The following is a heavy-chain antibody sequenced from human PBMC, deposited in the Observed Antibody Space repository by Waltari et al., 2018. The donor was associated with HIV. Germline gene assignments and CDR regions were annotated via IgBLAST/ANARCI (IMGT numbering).Heavy chain of an antibody. CDR2: ISYSGST. CDR3: ARDQVYSGNSPGRVGMDV. CDR1: ESSLTSYY. J-gene: IGHJ6*02. V-gene: IGHV4-59*01. D-gene: IGHD1-26*01. Sequence: QVQLQESGPGVVQPSETLSLTCTVSESSLTSYYWSWIRQPPGRGLEWIGYISYSGSTTYNPSLKTRVTISRDTSTNQFSLRLTSVTAADTAVYYCARDQVYSGNSPGRVGMDVWGQGTTVTVSS.